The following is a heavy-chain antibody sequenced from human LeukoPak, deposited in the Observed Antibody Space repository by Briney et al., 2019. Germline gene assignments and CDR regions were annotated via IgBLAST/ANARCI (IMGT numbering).Heavy chain of an antibody. D-gene: IGHD6-13*01. Sequence: PGGSLRLSCTASGFTFDDYAMHWVRQAPGKGLEWVSGISWNSGNIANADSVKGRFTISRDTATNSLYLQMNSLRAEDTAVYYCAPPPIAATGNWGQGTLVTVSS. CDR2: ISWNSGNI. CDR1: GFTFDDYA. CDR3: APPPIAATGN. J-gene: IGHJ4*02. V-gene: IGHV3-9*01.